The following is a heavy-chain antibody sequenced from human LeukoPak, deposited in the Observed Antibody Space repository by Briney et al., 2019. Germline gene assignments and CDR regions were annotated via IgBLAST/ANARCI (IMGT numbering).Heavy chain of an antibody. CDR2: IYHSGST. D-gene: IGHD3-9*01. CDR3: ARDGTPSPILTGNYGGQDY. CDR1: GYSISSGYY. Sequence: SETLSLTCTVSGYSISSGYYWGWIRQPRGKGLEWIGSIYHSGSTYYNPSLKSRVTLSVDTSRNQYSLKMTSVTAADTAVYYCARDGTPSPILTGNYGGQDYWGQGTLVTVSS. J-gene: IGHJ4*02. V-gene: IGHV4-38-2*02.